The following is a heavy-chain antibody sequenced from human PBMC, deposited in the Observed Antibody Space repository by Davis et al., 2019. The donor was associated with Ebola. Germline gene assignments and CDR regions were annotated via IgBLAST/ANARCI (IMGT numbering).Heavy chain of an antibody. V-gene: IGHV4-38-2*02. CDR2: IYHNGNS. CDR3: ARADGDYVHFDY. D-gene: IGHD4-17*01. J-gene: IGHJ4*02. Sequence: SETLSLTCTVSGYSISSVYYWGWIRQPPGKGLEWIGSIYHNGNSYYNPSLKSRVTISVDTSKTQFSLKLTSVTAADTALYYCARADGDYVHFDYWGQGILVTVSS. CDR1: GYSISSVYY.